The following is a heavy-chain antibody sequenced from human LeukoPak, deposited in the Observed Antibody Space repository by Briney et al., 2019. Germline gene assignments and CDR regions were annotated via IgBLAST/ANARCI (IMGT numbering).Heavy chain of an antibody. CDR3: ARDFRRQQLTSDWFDP. D-gene: IGHD6-13*01. V-gene: IGHV6-1*01. Sequence: SQTLSLTCAISGDSVSSNSAAWNWIRQSPSRGLEWLGRTYYRSKWYNDYAVSVKSRITINPDTSKNQFSLQLNSVTPEDTAVYYCARDFRRQQLTSDWFDPWGQGTLVTVSS. J-gene: IGHJ5*02. CDR2: TYYRSKWYN. CDR1: GDSVSSNSAA.